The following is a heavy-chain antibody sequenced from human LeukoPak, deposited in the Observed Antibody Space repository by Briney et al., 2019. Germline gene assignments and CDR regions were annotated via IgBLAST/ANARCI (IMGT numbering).Heavy chain of an antibody. J-gene: IGHJ4*02. V-gene: IGHV3-30-3*01. D-gene: IGHD2-15*01. CDR2: ISYDGSNK. Sequence: PGGSLRLSCAASGFTFSGYAMHWVRQAPGKGLEWVAVISYDGSNKYYADSVKGRFTISRDNSKNTLYLQMNSLRAEDTAVYYCARVFGFGYSYYFDYWGQGTLVTVSS. CDR3: ARVFGFGYSYYFDY. CDR1: GFTFSGYA.